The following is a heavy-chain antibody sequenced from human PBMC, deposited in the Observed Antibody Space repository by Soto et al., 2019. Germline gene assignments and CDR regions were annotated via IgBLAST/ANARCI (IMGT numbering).Heavy chain of an antibody. V-gene: IGHV4-59*08. CDR3: AKIGIAAHHWFDP. D-gene: IGHD6-6*01. CDR2: IYYSGST. CDR1: GGTISSYY. Sequence: SETLSLTCTVSGGTISSYYLSWIRQPPGKGLERIGYIYYSGSTNYNPSLKSRVAISVDTSKNQFSLKLSSVTAADTAVYYCAKIGIAAHHWFDPWGQGTLVTVSS. J-gene: IGHJ5*02.